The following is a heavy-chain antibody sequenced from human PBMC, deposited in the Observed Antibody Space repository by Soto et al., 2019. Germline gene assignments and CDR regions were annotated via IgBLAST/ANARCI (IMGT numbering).Heavy chain of an antibody. CDR1: GFTFSSYS. CDR3: ARVRGDIYYYYYMDV. CDR2: ISSSSSTI. Sequence: EVQLVESGGGLVQPGGSLRLSCAASGFTFSSYSMNWVRQAPGKWLEWVSYISSSSSTIYYADSVKGRFTISRDNAKNSLYLQMNSLRAEDTAVYYCARVRGDIYYYYYMDVWGKGTTVTVSS. D-gene: IGHD2-21*02. V-gene: IGHV3-48*01. J-gene: IGHJ6*03.